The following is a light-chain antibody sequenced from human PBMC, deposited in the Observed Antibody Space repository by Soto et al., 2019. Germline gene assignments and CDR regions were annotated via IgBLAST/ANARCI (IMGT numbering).Light chain of an antibody. CDR3: QQYNSYLT. CDR1: QSISSW. Sequence: DIQMTQSPSTLSASVGDRVTITCRASQSISSWLAWYQQKPGKAPKLLIYKASSLESGVPSRFSGSGSGTEFTLTISSLQPDDFATYYCQQYNSYLTFAGGTKVDI. V-gene: IGKV1-5*03. J-gene: IGKJ4*01. CDR2: KAS.